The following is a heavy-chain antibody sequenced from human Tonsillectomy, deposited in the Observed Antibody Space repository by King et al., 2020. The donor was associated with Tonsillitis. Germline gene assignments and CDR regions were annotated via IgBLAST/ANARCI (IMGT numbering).Heavy chain of an antibody. D-gene: IGHD2-15*01. CDR1: AFTFSSYA. Sequence: VQLVESGGGLIQPGGSLRLSCAASAFTFSSYAMTWVRQAPGKGLEWVSTISGGGGSTYYADSVKGRFTISRDNSKNTLYLQMNSLRAGDTAVYYCAKESGGSSQGFDCWGQGTLVTVSS. CDR3: AKESGGSSQGFDC. CDR2: ISGGGGST. V-gene: IGHV3-23*04. J-gene: IGHJ4*02.